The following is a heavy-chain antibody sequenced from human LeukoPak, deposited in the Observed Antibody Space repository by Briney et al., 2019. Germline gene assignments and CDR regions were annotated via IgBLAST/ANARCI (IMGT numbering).Heavy chain of an antibody. V-gene: IGHV3-11*05. CDR2: ISSSSSYT. J-gene: IGHJ6*02. Sequence: GGSLRLSCAASGFTFGDYYMTWIRQAPGKGLEWVAYISSSSSYTNYADSVKGRFTISRDDAKNSLYLQMDSLRAEDTAVYYCARDHEWGQGTTVTVSS. CDR3: ARDHE. CDR1: GFTFGDYY.